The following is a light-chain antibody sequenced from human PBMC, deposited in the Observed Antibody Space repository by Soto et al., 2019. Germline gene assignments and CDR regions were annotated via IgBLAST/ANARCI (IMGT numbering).Light chain of an antibody. CDR1: QSVSSH. V-gene: IGKV3-11*01. Sequence: EIVLTQSPATLSLSPGERATLSCRASQSVSSHLVWYQQRPGQAPRLLIYDASNRATGIPARFSGSGSGTDFTLTISSLEPEDFVVYYCQQRDNWPLTFGGGTKVEIK. CDR2: DAS. J-gene: IGKJ4*01. CDR3: QQRDNWPLT.